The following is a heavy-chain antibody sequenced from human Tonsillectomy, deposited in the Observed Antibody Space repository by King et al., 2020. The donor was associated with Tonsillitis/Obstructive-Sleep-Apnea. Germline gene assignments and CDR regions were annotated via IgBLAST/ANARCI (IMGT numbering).Heavy chain of an antibody. CDR2: INTNTGNP. D-gene: IGHD3-3*01. CDR3: TRDHSFMQELRVVIGAP. CDR1: GYTFTSYA. Sequence: VQLVQSGSELKQPGASVKVSCKASGYTFTSYAMNWVRQAPGQGLEWMGWINTNTGNPTYAQGFTGRFVFSLDTSVSTAYLQISSLKAKDTAFYYCTRDHSFMQELRVVIGAPWGGETLVTVPS. V-gene: IGHV7-4-1*02. J-gene: IGHJ5*02.